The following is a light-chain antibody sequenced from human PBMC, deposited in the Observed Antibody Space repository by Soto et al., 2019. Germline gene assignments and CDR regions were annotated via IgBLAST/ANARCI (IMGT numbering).Light chain of an antibody. V-gene: IGKV1-8*01. CDR2: TAS. CDR1: QGISSH. J-gene: IGKJ4*01. Sequence: AIRMTQSPSSFSASTGDRVTITCRASQGISSHLSWYQVKTGKAPRLLIYTASYLESGVLSRFIGSGSWTDFTLTIICLQSADFAVFYCQQYFSYPLTFGGGTKVEIK. CDR3: QQYFSYPLT.